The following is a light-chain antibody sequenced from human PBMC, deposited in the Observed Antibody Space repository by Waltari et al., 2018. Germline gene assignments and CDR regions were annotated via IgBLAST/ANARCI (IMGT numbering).Light chain of an antibody. CDR1: QDIVNY. CDR3: QQYENLPYT. Sequence: DIQMTQSPSSLSASVGDRVTITCQASQDIVNYLNWYQQTPGKAPKLLIYDASNLATGVPSRFSGGGSGTEFSFTITSLHPEDIATYYCQQYENLPYTFGQGTKVEIK. J-gene: IGKJ2*01. CDR2: DAS. V-gene: IGKV1-33*01.